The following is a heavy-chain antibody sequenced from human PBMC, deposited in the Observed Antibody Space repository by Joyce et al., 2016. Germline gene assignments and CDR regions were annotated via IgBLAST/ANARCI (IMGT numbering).Heavy chain of an antibody. J-gene: IGHJ3*02. V-gene: IGHV4-31*03. Sequence: QVRLQESDPRLVKPSQTLSLTCTVPGDSISRGGYYWSWIRQHPGKGLEWIGHIYYSGSPVYHPSLKGRLTISLGTSKAEFSLRLTSVTAADTAVYYCARFHDYGDSVIHAFDIWGQGTIVTVTA. CDR1: GDSISRGGYY. D-gene: IGHD4-17*01. CDR2: IYYSGSP. CDR3: ARFHDYGDSVIHAFDI.